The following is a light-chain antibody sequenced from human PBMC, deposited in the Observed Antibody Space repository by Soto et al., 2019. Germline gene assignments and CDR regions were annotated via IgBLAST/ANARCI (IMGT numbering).Light chain of an antibody. Sequence: EIVMTQSPATLSVSPGDRATLSCRASQSVSSSLAWYQQIPGQAPRLLIYDASTRATGIPARFGSSGSGTEFTLTISSLQFEDFEVYYCQQYSNWPPLTFGGGTMVELK. CDR2: DAS. V-gene: IGKV3-15*01. CDR3: QQYSNWPPLT. J-gene: IGKJ4*01. CDR1: QSVSSS.